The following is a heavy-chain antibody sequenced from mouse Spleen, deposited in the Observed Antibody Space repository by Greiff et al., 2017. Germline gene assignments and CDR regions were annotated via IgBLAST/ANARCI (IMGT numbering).Heavy chain of an antibody. CDR1: GYTFTDYE. CDR2: IDPETGGT. V-gene: IGHV1-15*01. CDR3: NRTPFAY. Sequence: VQLQESGAELVRPGASVTLSCKASGYTFTDYEMHWVKQTPVHGLEWIGAIDPETGGTAYNQKFKGKAILTADKSSSTAYMELRSLTSEDSAVYYCNRTPFAYWGQGTLVTVSA. J-gene: IGHJ3*01.